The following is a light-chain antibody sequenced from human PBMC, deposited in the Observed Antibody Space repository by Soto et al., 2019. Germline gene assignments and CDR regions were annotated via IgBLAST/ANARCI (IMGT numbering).Light chain of an antibody. CDR2: VAS. Sequence: DIQMTQAPSSLSASVGGRVTITCRASQSISRYLNWYQQKPGKAPNLLIYVASSLQSDVPSRFSGSGSGTDFTLTITSLQPEDFATYYCQQSYGTPITFGQGTRLEIK. J-gene: IGKJ5*01. CDR1: QSISRY. CDR3: QQSYGTPIT. V-gene: IGKV1-39*01.